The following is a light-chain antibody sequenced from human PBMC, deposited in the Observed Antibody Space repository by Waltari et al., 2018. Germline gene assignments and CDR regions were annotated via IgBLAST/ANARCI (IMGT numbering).Light chain of an antibody. J-gene: IGKJ5*01. CDR3: QQHYTAPIT. CDR2: WAS. V-gene: IGKV4-1*01. CDR1: QSALHSSKNKNY. Sequence: DIVMPQSPDPLAVSLGGGATITCKSSQSALHSSKNKNYLAWYQQKPGQPLQLLMYWASTRESGVPDRFSGSGSGIDFTLTISSLQAEDVAVYYCQQHYTAPITFGQGTRLDIK.